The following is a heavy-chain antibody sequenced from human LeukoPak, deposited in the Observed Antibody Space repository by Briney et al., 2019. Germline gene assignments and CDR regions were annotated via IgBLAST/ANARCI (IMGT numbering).Heavy chain of an antibody. D-gene: IGHD3-22*01. CDR2: ISWNSDLI. V-gene: IGHV3-9*03. Sequence: PGRSLRLSCVGSGFMFNDYVMHWVRQVPGKGLEWVSGISWNSDLIGYADSVKGRLTISRDNDRNTLHLQMNSLRVEDMAFYYCTKSPSFTLGGGYLDSWGQGSLVTVSS. CDR3: TKSPSFTLGGGYLDS. J-gene: IGHJ4*02. CDR1: GFMFNDYV.